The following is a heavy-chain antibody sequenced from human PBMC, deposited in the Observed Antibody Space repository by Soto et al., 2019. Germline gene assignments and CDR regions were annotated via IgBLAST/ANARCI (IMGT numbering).Heavy chain of an antibody. V-gene: IGHV4-39*01. CDR3: ARSAFHSVYYFDY. J-gene: IGHJ4*02. D-gene: IGHD2-8*01. CDR1: GGSISSSSYN. CDR2: MFYSGST. Sequence: QLQLQESGPGLVKPSETLSLTCTVSGGSISSSSYNWGWIRQPPGKGLEWIGTMFYSGSTYYNPSLKSRVTIPVDTSKYQFSLKLSSVTAADTAVYYCARSAFHSVYYFDYWGQGTLVTVSS.